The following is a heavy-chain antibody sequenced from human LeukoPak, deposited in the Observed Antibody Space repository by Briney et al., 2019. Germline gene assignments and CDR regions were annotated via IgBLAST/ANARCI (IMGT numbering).Heavy chain of an antibody. D-gene: IGHD3-9*01. CDR2: INPNSGGT. J-gene: IGHJ6*02. CDR1: GYTFTGYY. V-gene: IGHV1-2*02. CDR3: LVHLRYFDWLGSVMTYGMDV. Sequence: ASVKVSCKASGYTFTGYYMHWVRQAPGQGLEWMGWINPNSGGTNYAQKFQGRVTMTRDTSISTAYMELSRLRSDDTAVYYCLVHLRYFDWLGSVMTYGMDVWGQGTTVTVSS.